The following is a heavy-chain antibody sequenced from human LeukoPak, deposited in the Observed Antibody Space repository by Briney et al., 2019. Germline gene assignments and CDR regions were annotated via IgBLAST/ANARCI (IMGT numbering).Heavy chain of an antibody. CDR2: IYYSGST. J-gene: IGHJ4*02. CDR3: ARHHGYSLIYYDF. CDR1: GGSISSSTYD. D-gene: IGHD1-26*01. V-gene: IGHV4-39*01. Sequence: SETLSLTCTDSGGSISSSTYDWGWIRQPPGKGLEWIGTIYYSGSTFYNPSLKSRVALSVDTSKNQFSLKLTSVTAADTAVYYGARHHGYSLIYYDFWGQGTLVTVSS.